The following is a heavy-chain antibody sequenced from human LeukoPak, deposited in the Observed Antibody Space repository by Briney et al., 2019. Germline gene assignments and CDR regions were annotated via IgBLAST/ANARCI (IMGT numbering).Heavy chain of an antibody. J-gene: IGHJ4*02. Sequence: GASVKVSCKASGYTFTGYYMHWVRQAPGQGLEWMGWINPNNGGTNYAQKFQGRVTMTRDTSISTAYMELSRLRSDDTAVYYCARVFYYDSSGYYDHLVYWGQGTLVTVSS. CDR3: ARVFYYDSSGYYDHLVY. CDR1: GYTFTGYY. D-gene: IGHD3-22*01. V-gene: IGHV1-2*02. CDR2: INPNNGGT.